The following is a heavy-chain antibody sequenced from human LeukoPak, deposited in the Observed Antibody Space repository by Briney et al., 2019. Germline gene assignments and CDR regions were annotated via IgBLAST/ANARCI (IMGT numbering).Heavy chain of an antibody. V-gene: IGHV3-21*01. J-gene: IGHJ3*02. Sequence: GGSLRLSCAASGFTFSSYSMNWVRKAQGKGLEWESSISSSSYKYCADSVKGRFTMSRDNAKNALYLQMNSLRAEDTAVYYWARDSLYSSSTSCYSDAFDIWGQGTMVTVSS. CDR3: ARDSLYSSSTSCYSDAFDI. D-gene: IGHD2-2*02. CDR1: GFTFSSYS. CDR2: ISSSSYK.